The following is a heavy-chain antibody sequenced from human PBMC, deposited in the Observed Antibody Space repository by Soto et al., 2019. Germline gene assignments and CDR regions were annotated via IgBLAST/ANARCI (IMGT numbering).Heavy chain of an antibody. CDR1: GYSFTSYW. CDR3: ARRGGGFLEWLSQYYFDY. Sequence: ESLKISCKGSGYSFTSYWIGWVRQMPGKGLEWMGIIYPGDSDTRYSPSFQGQVTISADKSISTAYLQWSSLKASDTAMYYCARRGGGFLEWLSQYYFDYWGQGTLVTVSS. J-gene: IGHJ4*02. CDR2: IYPGDSDT. D-gene: IGHD3-3*01. V-gene: IGHV5-51*01.